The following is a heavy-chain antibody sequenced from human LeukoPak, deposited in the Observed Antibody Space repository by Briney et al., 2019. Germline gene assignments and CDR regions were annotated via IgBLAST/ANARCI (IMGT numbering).Heavy chain of an antibody. Sequence: SETLSLTRTVSGGSISSYYWSWIRQPPGKGLEWIAFIYSSGSTNYDPSLKSRVTISVDTSKNQFSLKLNAVAAADTAVYYCARHSGLLYFDYWGQGNLVTVSS. CDR3: ARHSGLLYFDY. CDR1: GGSISSYY. J-gene: IGHJ4*02. D-gene: IGHD3-10*01. CDR2: IYSSGST. V-gene: IGHV4-59*08.